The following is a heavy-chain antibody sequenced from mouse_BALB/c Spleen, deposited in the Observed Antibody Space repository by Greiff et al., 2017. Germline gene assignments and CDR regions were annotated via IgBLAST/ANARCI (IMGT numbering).Heavy chain of an antibody. Sequence: EVKLVESGGGLVKPGGSLKLSCAASGFTFSDYYMYWVRQTPEKRLEWVATISDGGSYTYYPDSVKGRFTISRDNAKNNLYLQMSSLKSEDTAMYYCARALLGDAMDYWGQGTSVTVSS. CDR1: GFTFSDYY. CDR3: ARALLGDAMDY. V-gene: IGHV5-4*02. CDR2: ISDGGSYT. D-gene: IGHD2-12*01. J-gene: IGHJ4*01.